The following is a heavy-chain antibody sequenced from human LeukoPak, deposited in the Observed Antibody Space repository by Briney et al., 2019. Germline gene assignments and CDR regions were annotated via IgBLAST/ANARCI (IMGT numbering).Heavy chain of an antibody. D-gene: IGHD4-23*01. J-gene: IGHJ4*02. V-gene: IGHV1-2*02. Sequence: APVRVCCTASGYTVAGYYIHWVPQAPGHGLEWMGCIKPTSDATDYAQKFQGRVTMTSDTSISTAYMELSRLDSDDTAVYYCARGYGGNSVEIYFDNWGQGTLATVSS. CDR3: ARGYGGNSVEIYFDN. CDR1: GYTVAGYY. CDR2: IKPTSDAT.